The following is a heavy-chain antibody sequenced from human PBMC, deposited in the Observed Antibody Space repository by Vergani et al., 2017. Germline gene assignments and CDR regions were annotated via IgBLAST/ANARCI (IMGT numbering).Heavy chain of an antibody. CDR2: IYHTGSA. V-gene: IGHV4-38-2*01. J-gene: IGHJ6*02. CDR1: AYSISSTYY. D-gene: IGHD4-17*01. CDR3: ARHRGDYDRGGMDV. Sequence: QVQLQESGPGLVKPSETLSLTCAVSAYSISSTYYWGWIRQPPGKGLEWIGNIYHTGSAYYNPSLQSRVTISVDTSKNQFSLKLSSVTAADTPVYYCARHRGDYDRGGMDVWGQGTTVTVSS.